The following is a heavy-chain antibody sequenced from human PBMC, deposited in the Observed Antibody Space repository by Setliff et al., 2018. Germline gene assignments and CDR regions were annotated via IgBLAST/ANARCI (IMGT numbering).Heavy chain of an antibody. CDR3: AREGSTNWFDP. CDR2: ISAYNGNT. CDR1: GYTFTNYG. J-gene: IGHJ5*02. V-gene: IGHV1-18*01. Sequence: ASVKVSCKASGYTFTNYGINWVRQAPGQGLEWLGWISAYNGNTHYAQKLQGRVSMTTDTSTSTAYMELRSLRSDDTAVYYCAREGSTNWFDPWGQGTLVTVSS.